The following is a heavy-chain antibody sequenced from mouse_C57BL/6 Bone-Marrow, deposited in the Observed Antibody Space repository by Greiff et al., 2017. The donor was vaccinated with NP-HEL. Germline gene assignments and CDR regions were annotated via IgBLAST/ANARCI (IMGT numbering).Heavy chain of an antibody. V-gene: IGHV1-80*01. J-gene: IGHJ3*01. CDR3: ARIYYDYDAWFAY. Sequence: QVQLKESGAELVKPGASVKISCKASGYAFSSYWMNWVKQRPGKGLEWIGQIYPGDGDTNYNGKFKGKATLTADKSSSTAYMQLSSLTSEDSAVYFCARIYYDYDAWFAYWGQGTLVTVSA. CDR2: IYPGDGDT. CDR1: GYAFSSYW. D-gene: IGHD2-4*01.